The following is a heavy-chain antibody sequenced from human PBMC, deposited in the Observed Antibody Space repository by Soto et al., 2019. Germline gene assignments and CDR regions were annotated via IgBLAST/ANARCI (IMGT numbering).Heavy chain of an antibody. CDR3: ARHPTVTEYYFDY. CDR2: IYYSGST. D-gene: IGHD4-17*01. Sequence: QVQLQESGPGLVKPSETLSLTCTVSGGSISSYYWSWIRQPPGKGLEWIGYIYYSGSTNYNPSLKSRAPXSXAXXKNQFSLQLSSVTAADTAVYYCARHPTVTEYYFDYWGQGTLVTVSS. J-gene: IGHJ4*02. V-gene: IGHV4-59*08. CDR1: GGSISSYY.